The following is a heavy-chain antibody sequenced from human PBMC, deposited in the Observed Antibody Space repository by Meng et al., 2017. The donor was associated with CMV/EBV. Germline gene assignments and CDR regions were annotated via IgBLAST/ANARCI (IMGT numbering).Heavy chain of an antibody. CDR3: ARELPMIVVVSAYFDY. CDR2: ISYDGSNK. V-gene: IGHV3-30-3*01. J-gene: IGHJ4*02. Sequence: SLKISCAASGFTFSSYAMHWVRQAPGKGLEWVAVISYDGSNKYYADSVKGRFTISRDNSKNTLYLQMNSLRAEDTAVYYCARELPMIVVVSAYFDYWGQGTLVTVSS. D-gene: IGHD3-22*01. CDR1: GFTFSSYA.